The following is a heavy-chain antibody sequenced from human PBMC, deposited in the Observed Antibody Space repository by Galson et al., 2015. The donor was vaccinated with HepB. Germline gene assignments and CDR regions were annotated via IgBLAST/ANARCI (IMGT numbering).Heavy chain of an antibody. D-gene: IGHD2-15*01. J-gene: IGHJ4*02. CDR2: IVPVVGVA. V-gene: IGHV1-69*10. Sequence: SVKVSCKASGDTFNYYAITWVRQAPGQGLEWMGGIVPVVGVANYAQKFQGRVTITAEQSTTTAYMELSGLTSDDTAVYYCATGGYCSGDNCYPLDYWGQGTLVTASS. CDR3: ATGGYCSGDNCYPLDY. CDR1: GDTFNYYA.